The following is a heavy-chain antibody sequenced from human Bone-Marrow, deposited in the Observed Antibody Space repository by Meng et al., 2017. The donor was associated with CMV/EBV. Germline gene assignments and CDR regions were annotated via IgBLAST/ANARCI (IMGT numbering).Heavy chain of an antibody. CDR2: ISAYNGNT. D-gene: IGHD1-1*01. CDR3: ARGTGTTVGSWLDY. J-gene: IGHJ4*02. CDR1: GYTFTSYG. V-gene: IGHV1-18*01. Sequence: GRLVRCRCEGEKPGGSVKVSCKASGYTFTSYGISWERQAPGQGLEWMGWISAYNGNTNYAQKLQGRVTMTTDTSTSTAYMELRSLRSDDTAVYYCARGTGTTVGSWLDYWGQGTLVTVSS.